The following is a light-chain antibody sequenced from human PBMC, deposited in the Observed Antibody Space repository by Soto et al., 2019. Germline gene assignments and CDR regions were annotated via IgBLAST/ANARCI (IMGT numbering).Light chain of an antibody. J-gene: IGLJ2*01. Sequence: QSALTQPASVSGSPGQSITISCTGTSSDVGSYNLVSWYQQHPGKAPNLMIYEVSKRPSGVSNRFSGSKSGNTASLTISGLQAEDEADYYCCSYAAGTTVVFGGGTKLTVL. CDR2: EVS. CDR1: SSDVGSYNL. V-gene: IGLV2-23*02. CDR3: CSYAAGTTVV.